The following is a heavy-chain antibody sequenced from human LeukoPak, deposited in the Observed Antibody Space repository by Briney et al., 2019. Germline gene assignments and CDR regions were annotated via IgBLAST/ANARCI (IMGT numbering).Heavy chain of an antibody. CDR1: GGSISSYY. CDR3: ARDPVEHSSSYNAFDI. D-gene: IGHD6-6*01. V-gene: IGHV4-59*01. J-gene: IGHJ3*02. CDR2: IYYSGST. Sequence: PSETLSLTCTVSGGSISSYYWSWIRQPPGKGLEWIGYIYYSGSTNYNPSLKSRVTISVDTSKNQFSLKLSSVTAADTAVYYCARDPVEHSSSYNAFDIWGQGTMVTVSS.